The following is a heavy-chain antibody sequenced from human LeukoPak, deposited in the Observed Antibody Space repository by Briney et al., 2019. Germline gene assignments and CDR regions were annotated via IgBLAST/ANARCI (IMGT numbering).Heavy chain of an antibody. J-gene: IGHJ4*02. Sequence: GGSLRLSCAASGFTFSSYSMNWVRQAPGKGLEWVSSISSSSSYIYYADSVKGRFTISRDNAKNSLYLQMNSLRAEDTAVYYCAKWGMENSSGYSIDYWGQGTLVTVSS. D-gene: IGHD3-22*01. V-gene: IGHV3-21*04. CDR3: AKWGMENSSGYSIDY. CDR1: GFTFSSYS. CDR2: ISSSSSYI.